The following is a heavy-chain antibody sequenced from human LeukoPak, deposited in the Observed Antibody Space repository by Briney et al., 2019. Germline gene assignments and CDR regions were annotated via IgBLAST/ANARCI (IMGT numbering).Heavy chain of an antibody. J-gene: IGHJ4*02. Sequence: GESLKISCQGSGYSFPNYWIGWVRQMPEKGLEWMGIIYLDDSDTRYSPSFQGQVTISVDKSISTAYLQWSSLKASDTAMYYCARHSATRGSGYNGVGYWGQGTLVTVSS. CDR2: IYLDDSDT. V-gene: IGHV5-51*01. CDR3: ARHSATRGSGYNGVGY. D-gene: IGHD5-12*01. CDR1: GYSFPNYW.